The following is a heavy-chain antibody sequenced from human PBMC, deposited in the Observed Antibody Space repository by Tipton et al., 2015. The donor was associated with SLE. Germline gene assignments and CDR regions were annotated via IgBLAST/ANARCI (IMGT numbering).Heavy chain of an antibody. CDR2: LSWNGDSI. Sequence: RSLRLSCAASGFSLDDYVMHWVRQAPGKGLEWVASLSWNGDSIDYADPVKGRFTISRDNAKNSLFLQMNSLQTEDTGLYYCAKDMDWDVVGVDYWGQGTLVTVSS. CDR3: AKDMDWDVVGVDY. V-gene: IGHV3-9*01. D-gene: IGHD3/OR15-3a*01. J-gene: IGHJ4*02. CDR1: GFSLDDYV.